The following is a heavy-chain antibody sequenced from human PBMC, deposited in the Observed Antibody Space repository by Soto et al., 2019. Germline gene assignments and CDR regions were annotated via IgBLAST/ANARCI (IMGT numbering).Heavy chain of an antibody. CDR3: ARESSIAARRRRNWFDP. J-gene: IGHJ5*02. Sequence: ASVKVSCKASGYTFTGYYMHWVRQAPGQGLEWMGWINPNSGGTNYAQKFQGRVTMTRDTSISTAYMELSRLRSDDTAVYYCARESSIAARRRRNWFDPWGQGTLVTVYS. CDR1: GYTFTGYY. V-gene: IGHV1-2*02. D-gene: IGHD6-6*01. CDR2: INPNSGGT.